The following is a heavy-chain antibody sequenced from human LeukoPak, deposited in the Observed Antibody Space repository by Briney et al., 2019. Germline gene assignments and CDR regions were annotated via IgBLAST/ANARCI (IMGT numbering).Heavy chain of an antibody. D-gene: IGHD3-10*01. J-gene: IGHJ4*02. CDR2: IYTSGST. CDR3: ARRAGVRGVHDY. Sequence: SETLSLTCTVSGGSISSGSYYWSWIRQPAGKGLEWIGRIYTSGSTNYNPSLKSRATISVDTSKNQFSLKLSSATAADTAVYYCARRAGVRGVHDYWGQGTLVTVSS. V-gene: IGHV4-61*02. CDR1: GGSISSGSYY.